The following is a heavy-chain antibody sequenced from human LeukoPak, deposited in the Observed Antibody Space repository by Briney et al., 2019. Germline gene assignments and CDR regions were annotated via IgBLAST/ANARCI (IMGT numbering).Heavy chain of an antibody. D-gene: IGHD2-21*02. V-gene: IGHV4-59*08. CDR3: ARHVRAPIVVVTAIDY. CDR2: IYYSGST. Sequence: PSETLSLTCTVSGGSISSYYWSWIRQPPGKGLEWIGYIYYSGSTNYNPSLKSRATISVDTSKNQFSLKLSSVTAADTAVYYCARHVRAPIVVVTAIDYWGQGTLVTVSS. CDR1: GGSISSYY. J-gene: IGHJ4*02.